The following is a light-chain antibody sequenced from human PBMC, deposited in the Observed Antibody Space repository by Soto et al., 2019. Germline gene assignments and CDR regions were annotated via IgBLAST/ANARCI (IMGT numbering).Light chain of an antibody. V-gene: IGKV1-33*01. CDR3: QQYDNLPFT. J-gene: IGKJ3*01. CDR2: DAS. CDR1: QDITNY. Sequence: DIQMTQSPSSLSASVRDRVTITCQASQDITNYLNWYQQKPGKAPKLLICDASNLEPVVPSRFSGSGSGTEFTFTISSLQPEDIATYYCQQYDNLPFTFGHGTKVDIK.